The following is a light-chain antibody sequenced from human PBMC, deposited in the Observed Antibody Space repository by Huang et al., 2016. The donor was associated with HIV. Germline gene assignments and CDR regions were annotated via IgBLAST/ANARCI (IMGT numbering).Light chain of an antibody. J-gene: IGKJ3*01. CDR2: DAS. CDR1: QSVSSN. CDR3: QQYNDWPIT. Sequence: ETVMTQSPGTLSVSPVERVTLSCRASQSVSSNLAWYQQKPGQAPRLLIYDASTRATGIPARFRGSGSGTEFTLTINSLQSEDFAIYYCQQYNDWPITFGHGTKVDIK. V-gene: IGKV3D-15*01.